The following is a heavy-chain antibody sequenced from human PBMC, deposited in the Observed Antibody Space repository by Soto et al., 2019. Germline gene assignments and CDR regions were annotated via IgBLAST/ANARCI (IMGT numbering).Heavy chain of an antibody. J-gene: IGHJ4*02. CDR2: IYYSGST. D-gene: IGHD3-22*01. CDR3: ARLVYYYDSSGYERYFDY. Sequence: SETLSLTCTVSGGSISSSSYYWDWIRQPPGKGLEWIGSIYYSGSTYYNPSLKSRVIISVDTSKNQFSLKLSSVTAADTAVYYCARLVYYYDSSGYERYFDYWGQGTLVTVSS. CDR1: GGSISSSSYY. V-gene: IGHV4-39*01.